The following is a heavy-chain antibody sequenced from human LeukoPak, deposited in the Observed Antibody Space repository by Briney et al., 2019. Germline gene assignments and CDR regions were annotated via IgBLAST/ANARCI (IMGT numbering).Heavy chain of an antibody. CDR1: GFTFSSYW. V-gene: IGHV3-74*01. J-gene: IGHJ3*02. D-gene: IGHD2-8*01. Sequence: WGSLRLSCAASGFTFSSYWMHWVRQAPGKGLVWVSRINSDGSSISYADAVKGRFTISRDNAKNTAYLQMNSLRAEDTAVYYCARVQGHPPNGLDIWGQGTMVTVSS. CDR2: INSDGSSI. CDR3: ARVQGHPPNGLDI.